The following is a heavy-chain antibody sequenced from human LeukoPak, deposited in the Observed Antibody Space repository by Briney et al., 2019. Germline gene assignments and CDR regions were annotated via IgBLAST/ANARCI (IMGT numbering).Heavy chain of an antibody. J-gene: IGHJ4*02. CDR3: ARARQWLPEEGYDY. CDR2: INPNSGGT. V-gene: IGHV1-2*02. D-gene: IGHD6-19*01. CDR1: GYTFTGYY. Sequence: ASVKVSCKASGYTFTGYYMHWVRQAPGQGLEWMGWINPNSGGTNYAQKFQGRVTMTRDTSISTAYMELSRLRSDDTAVYYCARARQWLPEEGYDYWGQGTLVTASS.